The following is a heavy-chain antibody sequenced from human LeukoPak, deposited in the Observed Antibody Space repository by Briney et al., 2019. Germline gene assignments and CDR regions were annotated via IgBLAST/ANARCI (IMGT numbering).Heavy chain of an antibody. CDR1: GFTFSRYS. J-gene: IGHJ4*02. CDR2: ISSSGSSI. V-gene: IGHV3-48*02. D-gene: IGHD2-8*02. CDR3: AGRPGTGYRIDY. Sequence: GGSLRPSCVTSGFTFSRYSMNWVRQAPGKGLEWVSYISSSGSSIYYADSVKGRFTISRDNAKNSLYLQMNSLRDEDTAVYYCAGRPGTGYRIDYWGQGTLVTVSS.